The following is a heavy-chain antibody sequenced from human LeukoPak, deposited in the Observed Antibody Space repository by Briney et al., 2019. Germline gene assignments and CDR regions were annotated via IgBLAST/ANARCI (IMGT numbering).Heavy chain of an antibody. CDR2: ISSSSSYV. D-gene: IGHD5-12*01. Sequence: GGSLRLSCAASGFTFSSYEMNWVRQAPGKGLEWVSSISSSSSYVYYADSVKGRFTISRDNAKNSLYLQMNSLRAEDTAVYYCASDPGGYSGYDSFGYYYYYMDVWGKGTTVTVSS. J-gene: IGHJ6*03. CDR1: GFTFSSYE. V-gene: IGHV3-21*01. CDR3: ASDPGGYSGYDSFGYYYYYMDV.